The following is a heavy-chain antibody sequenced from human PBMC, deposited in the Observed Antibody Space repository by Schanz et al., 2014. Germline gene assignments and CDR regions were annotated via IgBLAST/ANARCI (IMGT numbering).Heavy chain of an antibody. Sequence: QVQLVQSGAEVKKPGASVKVSCKASGYTFTGYYIHWVRQAPGQGLEWMGWINPNSGDTNYAQKIQGWVTMTRDTSISTAYMEVSRLKSDDTAVYYCTRGGYSYALSAFDIWGQGTMVTVSS. CDR3: TRGGYSYALSAFDI. CDR2: INPNSGDT. V-gene: IGHV1-2*04. J-gene: IGHJ3*02. D-gene: IGHD5-18*01. CDR1: GYTFTGYY.